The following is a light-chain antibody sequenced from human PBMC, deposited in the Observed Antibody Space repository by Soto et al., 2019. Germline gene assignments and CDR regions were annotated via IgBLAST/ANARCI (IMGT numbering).Light chain of an antibody. Sequence: QSVLTQPPSVSGAPGQRVTISCTGSSSNIGAGYDVHWYQQLPGTAPKLLIYGNINRPSGVPDRFSGSKSGTSTSLAITGLQIEDESDYYCQSYDSSLSDVVFGGGTQLTVL. CDR1: SSNIGAGYD. V-gene: IGLV1-40*01. CDR2: GNI. J-gene: IGLJ2*01. CDR3: QSYDSSLSDVV.